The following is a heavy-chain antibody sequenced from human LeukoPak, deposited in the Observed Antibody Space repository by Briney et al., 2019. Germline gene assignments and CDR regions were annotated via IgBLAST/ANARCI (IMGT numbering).Heavy chain of an antibody. J-gene: IGHJ5*02. CDR2: IYYSGST. CDR1: GGSISSGDYY. CDR3: ARARATNNWFDP. V-gene: IGHV4-30-4*08. Sequence: PSETLSLTCTVSGGSISSGDYYWSWIRQPPGKGLEWIGYIYYSGSTYYNPSLKSRVTISVDTSKNQFSLKLSSVTAADTAVYYCARARATNNWFDPWGQGTLVTVSS.